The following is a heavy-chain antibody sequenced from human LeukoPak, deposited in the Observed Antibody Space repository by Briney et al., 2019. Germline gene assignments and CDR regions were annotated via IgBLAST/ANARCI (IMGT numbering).Heavy chain of an antibody. CDR1: GFTFSSYW. J-gene: IGHJ4*02. V-gene: IGHV3-7*03. Sequence: GGALRLSCAASGFTFSSYWMSWVRQAPGKGLEWVANIKQDGSEKYYVDSVKGRFTISRDNAKNSLYLQMNSLKAEDTVVYYCERGGRSPNCWGQGTLVTVSS. D-gene: IGHD3-16*01. CDR3: ERGGRSPNC. CDR2: IKQDGSEK.